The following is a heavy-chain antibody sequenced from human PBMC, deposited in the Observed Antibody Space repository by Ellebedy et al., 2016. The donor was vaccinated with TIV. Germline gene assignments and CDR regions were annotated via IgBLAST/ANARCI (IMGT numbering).Heavy chain of an antibody. D-gene: IGHD7-27*01. CDR1: GYSFSNKW. CDR2: IYPGDSDT. CDR3: ARHELGENAAFDY. J-gene: IGHJ4*02. Sequence: GESLKISXKGSGYSFSNKWIGWVRQRPGKGLEWMGIIYPGDSDTRYSPSFGGQVTISADKSISTAYLQWSSLKASDTAIYYCARHELGENAAFDYWGQGTLVTVSS. V-gene: IGHV5-51*01.